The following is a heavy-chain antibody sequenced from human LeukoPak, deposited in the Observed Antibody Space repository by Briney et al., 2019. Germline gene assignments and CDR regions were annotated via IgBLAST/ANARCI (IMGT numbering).Heavy chain of an antibody. D-gene: IGHD3-22*01. J-gene: IGHJ4*02. CDR3: ARGTMTQTDY. CDR2: IYYSGST. Sequence: PSETLSLTCTVSGGSISSSSYYWGWIRQPPGKGLEWIGSIYYSGSTYYNPSLKSRVTISVDTSKNQFSLKLSSVTAADTAVYYCARGTMTQTDYWGQGTLVTVSS. V-gene: IGHV4-39*07. CDR1: GGSISSSSYY.